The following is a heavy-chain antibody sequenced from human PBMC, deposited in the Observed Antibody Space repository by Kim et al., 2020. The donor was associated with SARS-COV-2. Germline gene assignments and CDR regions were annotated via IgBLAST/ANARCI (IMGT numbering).Heavy chain of an antibody. CDR1: GFTFSSYA. D-gene: IGHD5-18*01. V-gene: IGHV3-23*01. CDR2: ISGSGGST. CDR3: AKDQDTAMVEIPWFDP. J-gene: IGHJ5*02. Sequence: GGSLILSCAASGFTFSSYAMSWVRQAPGKGLEWVSGISGSGGSTYYADSVKGRFTISRDNSKNTLYLQMNSLRAEDTAVYYCAKDQDTAMVEIPWFDPWGQGTLVTVSS.